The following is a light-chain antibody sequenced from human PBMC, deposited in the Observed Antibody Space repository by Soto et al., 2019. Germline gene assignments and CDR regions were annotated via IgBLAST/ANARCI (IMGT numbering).Light chain of an antibody. J-gene: IGKJ2*01. V-gene: IGKV2-28*01. Sequence: DIVMTQSPLSLPVTPGEPASISCRSSQSLLHSNGYNYLDWYLQKPGQSPQLLIYLGSNRASGVPDRVSGSGSGTDVTLKISRVEAEDVGVYYCMQARQTPYTFGQGKKREIK. CDR2: LGS. CDR1: QSLLHSNGYNY. CDR3: MQARQTPYT.